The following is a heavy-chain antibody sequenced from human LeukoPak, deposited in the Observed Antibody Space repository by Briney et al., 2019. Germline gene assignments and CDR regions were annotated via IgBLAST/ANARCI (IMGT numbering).Heavy chain of an antibody. CDR2: ISYDGSNK. J-gene: IGHJ5*02. CDR1: GFTFSSYG. V-gene: IGHV3-30*18. D-gene: IGHD6-6*01. CDR3: AKAIAARPDDWFDP. Sequence: GGSLRLSCAASGFTFSSYGMHWVRQAPGKGLEWVAVISYDGSNKYYADSVKGRFTISRDNSKNTLYLQMNSLRAEDTAVYYCAKAIAARPDDWFDPWGQGTLVTVSS.